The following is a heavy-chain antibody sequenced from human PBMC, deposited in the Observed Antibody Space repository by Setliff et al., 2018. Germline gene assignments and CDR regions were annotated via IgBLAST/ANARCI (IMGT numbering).Heavy chain of an antibody. CDR3: ARDVTGSHSGRLDS. D-gene: IGHD1-26*01. V-gene: IGHV1-46*01. Sequence: WASVKVSCKASGYTFTKYYMYWVRQAPGQGLEWMGIINISGGTSSIVDQFQGRVTMTTDTSTSIVYMELRVLRSEDTAVYYCARDVTGSHSGRLDSWGQGTLVTVSS. CDR1: GYTFTKYY. CDR2: INISGGTS. J-gene: IGHJ4*02.